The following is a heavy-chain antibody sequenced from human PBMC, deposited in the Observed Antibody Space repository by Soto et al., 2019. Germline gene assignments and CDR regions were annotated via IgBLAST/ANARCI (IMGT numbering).Heavy chain of an antibody. J-gene: IGHJ5*02. CDR1: GFTFSNYT. V-gene: IGHV3-21*01. CDR2: ISRSSGYI. Sequence: EVQLVESGGGLGKPGGSMRLSCAVSGFTFSNYTMNWVRQAPGKGLEWVSSISRSSGYIYYADSMRGRFTVSRDNAKNSMYLHMNRLRVEDTAVYYCARRRDNWFDPWGQGTLVTVSS. CDR3: ARRRDNWFDP.